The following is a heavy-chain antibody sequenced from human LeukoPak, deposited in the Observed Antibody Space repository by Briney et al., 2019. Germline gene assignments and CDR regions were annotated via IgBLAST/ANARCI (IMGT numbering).Heavy chain of an antibody. V-gene: IGHV4-59*01. J-gene: IGHJ4*02. D-gene: IGHD3-10*01. CDR3: AGYRGGSGSYFDY. CDR2: IYYSRST. CDR1: GGSISSYY. Sequence: SETLSLTCTVSGGSISSYYWSWIRQPPGKGLEWIGYIYYSRSTNYNPSLKRRGTISVDTSKSQFSLKMSSVTAADTAVYYCAGYRGGSGSYFDYWGQGTLVTVSS.